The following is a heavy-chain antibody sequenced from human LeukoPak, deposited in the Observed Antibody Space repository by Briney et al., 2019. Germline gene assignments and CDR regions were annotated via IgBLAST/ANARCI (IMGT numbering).Heavy chain of an antibody. CDR1: GFNFSIYS. CDR2: ITRSSTTI. D-gene: IGHD2/OR15-2a*01. V-gene: IGHV3-48*01. Sequence: GGSLRLSCAASGFNFSIYSMNWDRQAPGKGLEWVSYITRSSTTIYYADSVKGRFTISRDNAKNSLYLQMNSLRAEDTAVYYCVRSMKRREYYFDYWGQGTLVTVSS. CDR3: VRSMKRREYYFDY. J-gene: IGHJ4*02.